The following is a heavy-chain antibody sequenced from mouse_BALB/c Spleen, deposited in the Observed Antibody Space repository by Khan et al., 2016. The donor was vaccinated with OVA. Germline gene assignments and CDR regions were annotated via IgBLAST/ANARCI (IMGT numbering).Heavy chain of an antibody. CDR1: GDSITSGF. CDR3: ARSYGSWAMDY. J-gene: IGHJ4*01. CDR2: VTYSGNP. D-gene: IGHD1-1*01. V-gene: IGHV3-8*02. Sequence: VQLKESGPSLVKPSQTLSLTCSVTGDSITSGFWNWIRKFPGNKFEYMGYVTYSGNPYYNPSLKSRISITRDTSKSQYYLQLNSVTTEDTATYFCARSYGSWAMDYWGQGTSVTVSS.